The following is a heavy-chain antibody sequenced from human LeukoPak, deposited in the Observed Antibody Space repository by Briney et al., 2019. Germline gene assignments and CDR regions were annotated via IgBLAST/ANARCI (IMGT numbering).Heavy chain of an antibody. CDR3: ARDLGYYFDY. Sequence: SETLSLTCTVSGGSISSSSYYWSWIRQPAGKGLEWIGRIYTSGSTNYNPSLKSRVTISVDTSKNQFSLKLSSVTAADTAVYYRARDLGYYFDYWGQGTLVTVSS. J-gene: IGHJ4*02. CDR2: IYTSGST. CDR1: GGSISSSSYY. D-gene: IGHD3-10*01. V-gene: IGHV4-61*02.